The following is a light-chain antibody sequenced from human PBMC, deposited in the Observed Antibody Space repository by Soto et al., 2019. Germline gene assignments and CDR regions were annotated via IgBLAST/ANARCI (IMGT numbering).Light chain of an antibody. CDR2: EAS. CDR1: QSVSSY. V-gene: IGKV1-39*01. J-gene: IGKJ3*01. Sequence: DIQMTQSPSPLSASVGDRVDITCRTSQSVSSYLNWYQAKPGKAPKLLIYEASSLESGVPSRFSGSGSGTDFTLTISSLQPEDSATYYCQQSYSTPPFTFGPGTRADI. CDR3: QQSYSTPPFT.